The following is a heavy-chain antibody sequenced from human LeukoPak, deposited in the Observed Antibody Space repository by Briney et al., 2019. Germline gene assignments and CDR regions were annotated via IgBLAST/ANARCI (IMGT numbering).Heavy chain of an antibody. V-gene: IGHV1-69*05. J-gene: IGHJ3*02. D-gene: IGHD6-6*01. CDR3: ARNIGEYSSSPGAFDI. CDR1: GGTFSSYA. Sequence: ASVKLSGTASGGTFSSYAISRVRQAPGQGLGWMGGIIPIFGTANYAQKFQGRVTITTDESTSTAYMELSSLRSEDTAVYCCARNIGEYSSSPGAFDIWGQGTMVTLSS. CDR2: IIPIFGTA.